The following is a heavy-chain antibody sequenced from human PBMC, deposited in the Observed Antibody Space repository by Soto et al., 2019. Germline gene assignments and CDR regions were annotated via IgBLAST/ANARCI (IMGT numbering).Heavy chain of an antibody. CDR3: ARVYGFKHLASSYYDMDV. J-gene: IGHJ6*02. D-gene: IGHD3-10*01. CDR1: GFTFNSYA. CDR2: ISYEGNTK. V-gene: IGHV3-30-3*01. Sequence: QVQLAESGGGVVQPGRSLRLSCAASGFTFNSYAMHWVRRAPGKGLEWVAAISYEGNTKYYADSVKGRFTISRDNSKNTAFLQMSSLETEYTAVYYCARVYGFKHLASSYYDMDVWGQGTKVTVSS.